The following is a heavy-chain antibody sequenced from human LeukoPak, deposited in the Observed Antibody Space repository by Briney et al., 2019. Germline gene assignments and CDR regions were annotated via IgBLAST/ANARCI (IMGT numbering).Heavy chain of an antibody. D-gene: IGHD5-24*01. J-gene: IGHJ4*02. CDR1: GFTFSTYC. V-gene: IGHV3-74*01. CDR2: ICPDGTVT. Sequence: GGSLRLSCAASGFTFSTYCMHWVRQAPGKGPMWVSRICPDGTVTNYADSVKARFIISRDNARNTVYLQMNSLRVEDTAVYYCVRGDGYNWDYWGQGTLVTVSS. CDR3: VRGDGYNWDY.